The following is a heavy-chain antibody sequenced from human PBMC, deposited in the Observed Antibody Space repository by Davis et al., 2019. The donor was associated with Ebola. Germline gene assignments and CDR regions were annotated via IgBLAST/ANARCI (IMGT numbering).Heavy chain of an antibody. V-gene: IGHV1-69*05. D-gene: IGHD2-8*01. CDR1: GGTFSSYA. J-gene: IGHJ4*02. CDR3: ARRYCTNGVCPDY. CDR2: IIPIFGTA. Sequence: SVKVSCKASGGTFSSYAISWVRQAPGQGLEWMGGIIPIFGTANYAQKLQGRVTMTTDTSTSTAYMELRSLRSDDTAVYYCARRYCTNGVCPDYWGQGTLVTVSS.